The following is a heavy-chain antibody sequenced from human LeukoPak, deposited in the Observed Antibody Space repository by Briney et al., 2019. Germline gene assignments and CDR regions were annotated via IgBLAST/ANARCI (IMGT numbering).Heavy chain of an antibody. D-gene: IGHD3-10*01. CDR2: INYSGST. J-gene: IGHJ4*02. Sequence: ASETLSLTCTVPGGSVGSTTYFWSWIRQPPGKGLEWIASINYSGSTYYNPSLKSRVTISVDTSENQFSLKLSSVTAADTAVYYCARYVVYGSGKYYFDYWGQGTLVTVSS. CDR1: GGSVGSTTYF. V-gene: IGHV4-39*01. CDR3: ARYVVYGSGKYYFDY.